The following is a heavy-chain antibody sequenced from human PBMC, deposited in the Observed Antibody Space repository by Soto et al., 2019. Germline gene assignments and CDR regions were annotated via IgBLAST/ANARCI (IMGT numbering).Heavy chain of an antibody. CDR3: ARDGRDYGAYGYFDY. CDR1: GFTFSSYG. J-gene: IGHJ4*02. Sequence: QVQLVESGGGVVQPGRSLRLSCAASGFTFSSYGMHWVRQAPGKGLEWVAVIWYDGSNKYYADSVKGRFTISRDNSKNTLDLQMNSLRAEDTAVYYCARDGRDYGAYGYFDYWGQGTLVTVSS. CDR2: IWYDGSNK. V-gene: IGHV3-33*01. D-gene: IGHD4-17*01.